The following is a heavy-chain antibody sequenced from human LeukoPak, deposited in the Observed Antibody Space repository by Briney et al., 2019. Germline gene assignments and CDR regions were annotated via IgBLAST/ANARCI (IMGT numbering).Heavy chain of an antibody. CDR1: GGTFSSYA. D-gene: IGHD3-22*01. CDR2: IIPIFGTA. J-gene: IGHJ4*02. Sequence: SVKVSCKASGGTFSSYAISWVRQAPGQGLEWMGGIIPIFGTANYAQKFQGRVTITADESTSTAYMELSSLRSEDTAVYYCARGSATYYYDSSGYLYWGQGTLVTVSS. V-gene: IGHV1-69*13. CDR3: ARGSATYYYDSSGYLY.